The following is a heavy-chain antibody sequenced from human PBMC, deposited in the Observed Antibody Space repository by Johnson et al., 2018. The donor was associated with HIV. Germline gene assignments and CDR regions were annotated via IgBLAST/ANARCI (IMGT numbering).Heavy chain of an antibody. J-gene: IGHJ3*02. Sequence: VQLVESGGGLVQPGGSLRLSCAASGFTFSSFVMNWVRQAPGKGLEWVSAISGSGGSTYYADSVEGRFTISRDNSKKLLYLQMYSLRAEDTAVYYCARDPLYNIYAFDIWGQGTMVTVSS. CDR1: GFTFSSFV. D-gene: IGHD1-14*01. CDR3: ARDPLYNIYAFDI. V-gene: IGHV3-23*04. CDR2: ISGSGGST.